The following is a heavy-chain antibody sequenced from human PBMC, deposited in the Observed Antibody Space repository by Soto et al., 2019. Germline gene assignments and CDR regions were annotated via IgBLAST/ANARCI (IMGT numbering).Heavy chain of an antibody. D-gene: IGHD3-22*01. CDR1: GGAFSRNT. Sequence: SVKVSCKASGGAFSRNTISWVRQAPGQGLEWMGGIMPIFGSANYAQKFQGRVTITADENTRTVYMELSRLRSEDTAVYYCARQFDSDTTGYYYAYWGQGTLVTVSS. CDR3: ARQFDSDTTGYYYAY. V-gene: IGHV1-69*13. J-gene: IGHJ4*02. CDR2: IMPIFGSA.